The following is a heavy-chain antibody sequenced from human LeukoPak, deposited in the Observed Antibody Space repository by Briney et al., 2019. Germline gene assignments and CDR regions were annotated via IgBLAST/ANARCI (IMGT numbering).Heavy chain of an antibody. CDR3: ARDHGDFVQHD. D-gene: IGHD4-17*01. V-gene: IGHV4-39*01. Sequence: PSETLSLTCTVSGDSISSGNFYWGWIRRPPGKELQWIGSIYYNGITHYNPSLESRVTISADTSTNEFSLKLRSVAAADTAMYYCARDHGDFVQHDWGQGTLVTVSS. CDR2: IYYNGIT. J-gene: IGHJ4*02. CDR1: GDSISSGNFY.